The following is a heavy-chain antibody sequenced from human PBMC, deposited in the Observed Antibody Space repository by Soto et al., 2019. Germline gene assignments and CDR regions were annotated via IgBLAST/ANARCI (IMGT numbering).Heavy chain of an antibody. V-gene: IGHV3-23*01. Sequence: GRLRLPCSASGFTLGTTDMSWVRQAPGEGLEWVSTIDGSGGITYYADSVKGRFTISRDNSRNTVYLQMNSLTGDDTALYYCVKNSGWFNTWGQGALVTVYS. CDR1: GFTLGTTD. CDR2: IDGSGGIT. CDR3: VKNSGWFNT. D-gene: IGHD3-10*01. J-gene: IGHJ5*02.